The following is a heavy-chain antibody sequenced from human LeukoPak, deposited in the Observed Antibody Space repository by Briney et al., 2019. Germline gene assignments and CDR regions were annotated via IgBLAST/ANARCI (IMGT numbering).Heavy chain of an antibody. D-gene: IGHD6-19*01. CDR2: INPNSGGT. Sequence: ASVKVSCKASGYTCTGYYMHWVRQAPGQGLEWMGWINPNSGGTNYAQKFQGRVTMTRDTSISTAYMELSRLRSDDTAVYYCARDLITGYSSGWYGLYGYWGQGTLVTVSS. J-gene: IGHJ4*02. CDR3: ARDLITGYSSGWYGLYGY. V-gene: IGHV1-2*02. CDR1: GYTCTGYY.